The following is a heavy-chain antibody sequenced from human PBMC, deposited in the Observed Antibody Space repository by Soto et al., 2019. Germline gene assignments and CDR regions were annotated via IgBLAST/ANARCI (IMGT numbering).Heavy chain of an antibody. CDR2: ISSASNTI. V-gene: IGHV3-48*01. CDR1: GITFRDSS. J-gene: IGHJ4*02. Sequence: GGSLRLSCASSGITFRDSSMSLVRQPPGKGLEWVSSISSASNTIYYADSVKGRFTVSRDNTKSSLYLQMNSLRAEDTAVYFCARGAPGRRDFDYWGQGTLVTVSS. CDR3: ARGAPGRRDFDY.